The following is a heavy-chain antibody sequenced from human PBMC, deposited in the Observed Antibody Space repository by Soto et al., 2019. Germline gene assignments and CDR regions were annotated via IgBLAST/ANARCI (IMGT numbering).Heavy chain of an antibody. CDR2: IYHSGST. CDR3: ARVPGYSSGWYVFDY. Sequence: PSETLSLTCTVSGGSISSYYWSWIRQPPGKGLEWIGYIYHSGSTNYNPSLKSRVTISVDTSKNQFSLKLSSVTAADTAVYYCARVPGYSSGWYVFDYWGQGTLVTVSS. CDR1: GGSISSYY. J-gene: IGHJ4*02. D-gene: IGHD6-19*01. V-gene: IGHV4-59*01.